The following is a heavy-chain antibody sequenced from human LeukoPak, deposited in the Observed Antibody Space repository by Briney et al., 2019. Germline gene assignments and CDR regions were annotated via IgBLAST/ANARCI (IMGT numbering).Heavy chain of an antibody. CDR1: GYTLTGYY. J-gene: IGHJ4*02. Sequence: ASVKVSCKASGYTLTGYYIHWVRQAPGQGLEWMGWIDPDSGGTNYAQKFQGRVTMTRDTSINTASLELSSLTSDDTAVYYCARDYLASSGYSAWGYWGQGTLVTVSS. V-gene: IGHV1-2*02. CDR3: ARDYLASSGYSAWGY. D-gene: IGHD3-22*01. CDR2: IDPDSGGT.